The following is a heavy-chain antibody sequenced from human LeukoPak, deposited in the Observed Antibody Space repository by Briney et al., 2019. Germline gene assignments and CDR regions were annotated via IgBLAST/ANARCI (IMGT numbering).Heavy chain of an antibody. Sequence: GGSLRLSCAASGFIFSSYAMLWVRQAPGKGLEWVSTISGSGGSTYYADSVKGRFTISRDNSKNTLYLQMNSLRAEDTSVYYCAKHQSDYWEFDYWGQGTLVTVSS. J-gene: IGHJ4*02. CDR2: ISGSGGST. D-gene: IGHD3-3*01. CDR1: GFIFSSYA. V-gene: IGHV3-23*01. CDR3: AKHQSDYWEFDY.